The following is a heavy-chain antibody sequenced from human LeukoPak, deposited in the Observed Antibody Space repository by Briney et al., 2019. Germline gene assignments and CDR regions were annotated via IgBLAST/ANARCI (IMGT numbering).Heavy chain of an antibody. CDR2: INHSGST. Sequence: SETLSLTCAVYGGSFSGYYWSWIRQPPGKGLEWIGEINHSGSTNYNPSLKSRVTISVDTSKNQFSLKLSSVTAADTAVYYCARTPVVPAARYYYYYMDAWGKGTTVTVSS. CDR3: ARTPVVPAARYYYYYMDA. D-gene: IGHD2-2*01. J-gene: IGHJ6*03. V-gene: IGHV4-34*01. CDR1: GGSFSGYY.